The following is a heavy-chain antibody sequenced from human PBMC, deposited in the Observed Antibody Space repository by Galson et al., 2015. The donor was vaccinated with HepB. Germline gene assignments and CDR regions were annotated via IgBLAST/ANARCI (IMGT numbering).Heavy chain of an antibody. CDR1: GFSFSRYW. D-gene: IGHD2-2*01. Sequence: QSGAEVKKPGESLKISCGASGFSFSRYWIAWVRQMPDKGLEWMGIIYPDDSNTRHNPSFHGQVTISADKSNNTAHLQWNSLKASDTAIYFCARVRIAPLTNQPPGSFYYMDVWGTGTTVTVSS. CDR2: IYPDDSNT. V-gene: IGHV5-51*01. CDR3: ARVRIAPLTNQPPGSFYYMDV. J-gene: IGHJ6*03.